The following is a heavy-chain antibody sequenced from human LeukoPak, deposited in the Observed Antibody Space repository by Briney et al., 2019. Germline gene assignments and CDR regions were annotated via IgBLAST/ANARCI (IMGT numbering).Heavy chain of an antibody. V-gene: IGHV3-23*01. D-gene: IGHD3-22*01. J-gene: IGHJ4*02. Sequence: GGSLRLSCAASGFTFSSYAMSWVRQAPGKGLEWVSAISGSGGSTYYAGSVKGRFTISRDNSKNTLYLQMNSLRAEDTAVYYCAKGRDSSGYQLGYYWGQGTLVTVSS. CDR3: AKGRDSSGYQLGYY. CDR2: ISGSGGST. CDR1: GFTFSSYA.